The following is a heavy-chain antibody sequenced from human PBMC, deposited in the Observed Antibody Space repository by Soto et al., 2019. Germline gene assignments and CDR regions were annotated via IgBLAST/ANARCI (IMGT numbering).Heavy chain of an antibody. Sequence: QVQLQQWGAGLLKPSETLSLTCAVYGGSFSGYYWSWIRQPPGKGLEWIGEINHSGSTNYNPSLNSRVTISVDTSKNQFSLKLSSVTAADTAVYYCAGSSSSSGFDYWGQGTLVTVSS. D-gene: IGHD6-6*01. V-gene: IGHV4-34*01. CDR2: INHSGST. CDR1: GGSFSGYY. J-gene: IGHJ4*02. CDR3: AGSSSSSGFDY.